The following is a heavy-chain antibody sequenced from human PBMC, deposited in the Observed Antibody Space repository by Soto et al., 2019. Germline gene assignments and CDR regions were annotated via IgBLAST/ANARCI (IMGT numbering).Heavy chain of an antibody. CDR3: ARGRVTTYLTAFDD. CDR1: GGTFNSYA. Sequence: QVQLVQSGAEVKKPGSSVKLSCKVSGGTFNSYAISWVRQAPGRGLEWMGGIIPVFGTANSTQQLQGRVTITADKSTSPAYMELRSLRSEDTALYYCARGRVTTYLTAFDDWGQGTLVSVSS. J-gene: IGHJ4*02. CDR2: IIPVFGTA. D-gene: IGHD3-9*01. V-gene: IGHV1-69*06.